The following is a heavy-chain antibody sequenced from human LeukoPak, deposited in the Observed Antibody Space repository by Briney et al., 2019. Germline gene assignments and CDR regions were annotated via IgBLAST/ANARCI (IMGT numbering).Heavy chain of an antibody. CDR2: IYSSDTT. J-gene: IGHJ4*02. CDR1: GFTFSGYA. CDR3: AREWGIAAAGTFDY. D-gene: IGHD6-13*01. Sequence: GGSLRLSCAASGFTFSGYAMNWVRQAPGKGLEWVSHIYSSDTTYADSVKGRFTISRDNAKNSLYLQMNSLRDEDTAVYYCAREWGIAAAGTFDYWGQGTLVTVSS. V-gene: IGHV3-48*02.